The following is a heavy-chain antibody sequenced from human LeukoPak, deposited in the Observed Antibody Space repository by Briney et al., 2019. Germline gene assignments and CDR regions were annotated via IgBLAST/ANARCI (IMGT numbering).Heavy chain of an antibody. V-gene: IGHV1-69*13. J-gene: IGHJ4*02. CDR2: ITPIFGTA. Sequence: GASVKVSCKASGGTFSSYAISWVRQAPGQGLEWMGGITPIFGTANYAQKFQGRVTITADESTSTAYMELSSLRSEDTAVYYCARVSAGIAVAGTFDYWGQGTLVTVSS. D-gene: IGHD6-19*01. CDR1: GGTFSSYA. CDR3: ARVSAGIAVAGTFDY.